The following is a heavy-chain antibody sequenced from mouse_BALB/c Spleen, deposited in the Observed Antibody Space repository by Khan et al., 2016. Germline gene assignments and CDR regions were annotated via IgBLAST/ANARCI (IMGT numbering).Heavy chain of an antibody. Sequence: QVQLQQSGAELAKPGASVKMSCKASGYTFPTYWMHWVKQRPGQGLEWIGYINPSTGYTEYNQKFKDKATLTADKSSSTAYTQLSSLTSEDSAVYYCARDLDYWGQGTTLTVSS. CDR2: INPSTGYT. J-gene: IGHJ2*01. CDR1: GYTFPTYW. CDR3: ARDLDY. V-gene: IGHV1-7*01.